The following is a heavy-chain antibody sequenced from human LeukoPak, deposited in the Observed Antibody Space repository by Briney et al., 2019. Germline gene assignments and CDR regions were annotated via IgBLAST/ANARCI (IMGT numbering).Heavy chain of an antibody. CDR2: INHSGST. Sequence: NPSETLSLTCAVYGGSFSGYYWSWIRQPPGKGLEWIGEINHSGSTNYNPPLKSRVTISVDTSKNQFSLKLSSVTAADTAVYYCARGTHYGALDYWGQGTLVTVSS. J-gene: IGHJ4*02. CDR1: GGSFSGYY. CDR3: ARGTHYGALDY. D-gene: IGHD4-17*01. V-gene: IGHV4-34*01.